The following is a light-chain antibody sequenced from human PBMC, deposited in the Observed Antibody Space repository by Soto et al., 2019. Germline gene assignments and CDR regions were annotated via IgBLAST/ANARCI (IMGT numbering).Light chain of an antibody. CDR1: QSVLYDSNNKNY. J-gene: IGKJ4*01. CDR3: QQYYSYPLT. Sequence: DIVMTQSPDSLAVSLGERATINCKSSQSVLYDSNNKNYLAWYQQKPGKAPKLLIYAASTLQSGVPSRFSGSGSGTDFTLTISCLQSEDFATYYCQQYYSYPLTFGGGTKVDIK. V-gene: IGKV4-1*01. CDR2: AAS.